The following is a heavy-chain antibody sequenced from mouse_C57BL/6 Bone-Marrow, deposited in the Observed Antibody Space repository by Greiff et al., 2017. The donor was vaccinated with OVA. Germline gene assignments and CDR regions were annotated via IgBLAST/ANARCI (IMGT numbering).Heavy chain of an antibody. Sequence: EVKLMESGGDLVKPGGSLKLSCAASGFTFSSYGMSWVRQTPDKRLEWVATISSGGSYTYYPDSVKGRFTISRDNAKNTLYLQMSSLKSEDTAMYYCARHGLYDYDWFACWGQGTLVTVSA. J-gene: IGHJ3*01. CDR1: GFTFSSYG. D-gene: IGHD2-4*01. CDR2: ISSGGSYT. V-gene: IGHV5-6*01. CDR3: ARHGLYDYDWFAC.